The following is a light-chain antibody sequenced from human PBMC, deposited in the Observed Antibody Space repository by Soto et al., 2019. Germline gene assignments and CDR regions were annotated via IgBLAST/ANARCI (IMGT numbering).Light chain of an antibody. Sequence: DIQMTESPSTLSGSVGDRVTITCRASQTISSWLAWYQQKPGKAPKLRIYKASSLESGVPSRFRGSGSGTEFTLTISGLQPDDFATYYCQQYNTYWTFGQGTKVDIK. CDR1: QTISSW. J-gene: IGKJ1*01. V-gene: IGKV1-5*03. CDR2: KAS. CDR3: QQYNTYWT.